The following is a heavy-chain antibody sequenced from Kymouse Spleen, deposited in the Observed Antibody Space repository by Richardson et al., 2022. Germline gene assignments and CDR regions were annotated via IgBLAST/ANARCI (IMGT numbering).Heavy chain of an antibody. J-gene: IGHJ6*02. D-gene: IGHD6-13*01. Sequence: QVQLVESGGGVVQPGRSLRLSCAASGFTFSSYGMHWVRQAPGKGLEWVAVIWYDGSNKYYADSVKGRFTISRDNSKNTLYLQMNSLRAEDTAVYYCARALVAAAGTGYYYYGMDVWGQGTTVTVSS. CDR2: IWYDGSNK. CDR3: ARALVAAAGTGYYYYGMDV. V-gene: IGHV3-33*01. CDR1: GFTFSSYG.